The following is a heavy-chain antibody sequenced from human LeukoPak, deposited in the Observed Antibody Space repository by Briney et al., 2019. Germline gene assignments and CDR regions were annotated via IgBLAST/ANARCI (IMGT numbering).Heavy chain of an antibody. V-gene: IGHV3-48*04. CDR3: AELGITMIGGV. Sequence: PGGSLRLSCVASEFTFSNTWMNWVRQAPGKGLEWASYISSSGSTIYYADSVKGRFTISRDNAKNSLYLQMNSLRAEDTAVYYCAELGITMIGGVWGKGTTVTISS. J-gene: IGHJ6*04. D-gene: IGHD3-10*02. CDR2: ISSSGSTI. CDR1: EFTFSNTW.